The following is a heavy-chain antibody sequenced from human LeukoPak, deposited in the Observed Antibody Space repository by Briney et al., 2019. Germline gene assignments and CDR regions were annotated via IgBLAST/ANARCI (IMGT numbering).Heavy chain of an antibody. CDR3: AKDPTYYYDSSGYYDY. D-gene: IGHD3-22*01. Sequence: AGSLRLSCAASGFSLSSYAMSWVRQAPGKGLEWVAFIRYDGGNKYYADSVKGRFTISRDNSKNTLYLQMNSLRAEDTAVYYCAKDPTYYYDSSGYYDYWGQGTLVTVSS. CDR2: IRYDGGNK. V-gene: IGHV3-30*02. CDR1: GFSLSSYA. J-gene: IGHJ4*02.